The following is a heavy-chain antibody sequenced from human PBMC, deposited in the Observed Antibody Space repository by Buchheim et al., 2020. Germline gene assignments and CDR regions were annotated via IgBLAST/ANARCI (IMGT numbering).Heavy chain of an antibody. Sequence: EVQLVQSGAEVQKPGESLKISCQGSGYSFTSYWIGWVRQMPGKGLEWMGIIYPGDSDTRYSPSFQGPVTISADKSIRTPSPQWTSLKASDSAIFYCARRGGSYEFDFWGQGTL. CDR1: GYSFTSYW. V-gene: IGHV5-51*01. J-gene: IGHJ4*02. D-gene: IGHD1-26*01. CDR2: IYPGDSDT. CDR3: ARRGGSYEFDF.